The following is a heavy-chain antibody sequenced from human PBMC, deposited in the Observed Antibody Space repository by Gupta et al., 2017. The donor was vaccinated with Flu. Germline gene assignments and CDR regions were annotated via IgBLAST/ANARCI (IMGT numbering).Heavy chain of an antibody. D-gene: IGHD2-15*01. CDR3: VKDRGYTWDAIDF. CDR2: ITWNSDTI. V-gene: IGHV3-9*01. CDR1: LDDYA. J-gene: IGHJ3*01. Sequence: LDDYAMHWVQQAPGKGLEWVSGITWNSDTIGYADSVKGRFTLSRDTAKNSLYLQMNSLRPEDTALYYCVKDRGYTWDAIDFWGQGTMVTVSS.